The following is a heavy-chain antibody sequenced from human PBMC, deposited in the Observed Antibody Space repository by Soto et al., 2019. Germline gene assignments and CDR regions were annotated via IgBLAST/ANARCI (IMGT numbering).Heavy chain of an antibody. CDR3: AIDSHWAIISPTHDY. J-gene: IGHJ4*01. D-gene: IGHD3-16*01. CDR2: ISASGYVT. Sequence: GGSLRLACAASEFTFSTYAMSWVRQAPGKGLEWVAFISASGYVTYYADSVKGRFTISRDNSENTVSLQMNSLRAEDTAIYYCAIDSHWAIISPTHDYWGHGTLVTGSS. CDR1: EFTFSTYA. V-gene: IGHV3-23*01.